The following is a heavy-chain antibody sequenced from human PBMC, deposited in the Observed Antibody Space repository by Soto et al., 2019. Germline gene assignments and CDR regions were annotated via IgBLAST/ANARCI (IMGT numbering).Heavy chain of an antibody. Sequence: QITLKESGPTLVKPTQTLTLTCTFSGFSLSTGGVGVGWIRQPPGKALEWLALIYWDDDKSYSPSLKSRLTITKDTSKNQVVLTMTNMDPVDTATYYCAHRLYSSAWPWDSGVFDYWGQGTLVTVSS. D-gene: IGHD6-19*01. CDR3: AHRLYSSAWPWDSGVFDY. V-gene: IGHV2-5*02. J-gene: IGHJ4*02. CDR1: GFSLSTGGVG. CDR2: IYWDDDK.